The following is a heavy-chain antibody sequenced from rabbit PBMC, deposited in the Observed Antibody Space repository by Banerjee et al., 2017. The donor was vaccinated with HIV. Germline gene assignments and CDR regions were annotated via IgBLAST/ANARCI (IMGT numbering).Heavy chain of an antibody. D-gene: IGHD4-1*01. V-gene: IGHV1S45*01. CDR2: IYAGSSGIT. J-gene: IGHJ4*01. CDR1: GFSFSSSYW. CDR3: ARNIVLPEVPDL. Sequence: LQESGGGLVQPEGSLTLTCTASGFSFSSSYWICWVRQAPGKGLEYIGTIYAGSSGITYYASWAKGRFTISKTSSTTVTLQMTSLTVADTATYFCARNIVLPEVPDLWGPGTLVTVS.